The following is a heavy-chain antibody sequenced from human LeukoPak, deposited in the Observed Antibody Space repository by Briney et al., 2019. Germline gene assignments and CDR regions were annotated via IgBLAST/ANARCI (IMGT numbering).Heavy chain of an antibody. Sequence: SETLSLTCTVSGGSISSYYWSWIRQPPGKGLEWIGEINHSGSTNYNPSLKSRVTISVDTSKNQFSLKLSSVTAADTAVYYCARVSEEYCGGDCYSVTEYFQHWGQGTLVTVSS. CDR2: INHSGST. CDR1: GGSISSYY. V-gene: IGHV4-34*01. J-gene: IGHJ1*01. CDR3: ARVSEEYCGGDCYSVTEYFQH. D-gene: IGHD2-21*02.